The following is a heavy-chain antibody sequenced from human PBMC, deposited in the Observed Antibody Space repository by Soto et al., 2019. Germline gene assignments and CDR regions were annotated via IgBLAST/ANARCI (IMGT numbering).Heavy chain of an antibody. D-gene: IGHD3-10*01. J-gene: IGHJ4*02. CDR3: ARDWEYYYGSGSSIGSFDD. Sequence: GGSLRLSCAASGFTFSSYAMHWVRQAPGKGLEWVAVIWYDGSNKYYADSVKGRFTISRDNSKNTLYLQMNSLRAEDTAVYYCARDWEYYYGSGSSIGSFDDWGQGTLVTVSS. V-gene: IGHV3-33*08. CDR1: GFTFSSYA. CDR2: IWYDGSNK.